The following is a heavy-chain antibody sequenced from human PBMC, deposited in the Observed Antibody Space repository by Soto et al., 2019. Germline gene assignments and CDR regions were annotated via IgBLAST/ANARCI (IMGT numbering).Heavy chain of an antibody. D-gene: IGHD3-10*01. Sequence: SVKVSCKASGFTFTSSAVQWVRQARGQRLEWIGWIVVGSGNTNYAQKFQERVTMTTDTSTSTAYMELRSLTSDDTAVYYCARDLDPSGSYYTDYWGPGTLVTVSS. CDR1: GFTFTSSA. J-gene: IGHJ4*02. V-gene: IGHV1-58*01. CDR3: ARDLDPSGSYYTDY. CDR2: IVVGSGNT.